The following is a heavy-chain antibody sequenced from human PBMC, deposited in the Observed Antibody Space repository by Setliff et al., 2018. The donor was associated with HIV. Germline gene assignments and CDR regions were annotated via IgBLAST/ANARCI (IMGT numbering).Heavy chain of an antibody. Sequence: GGSLRLSCAASGFTFNTYAMSWVRQAPGKGQEWVSVISGSGDRTFYADSVKGRFTISRDNSKNTLYLQINGLRVEDTAIYYCAKDGISGGAYPPYYFDYWGHGTLVTVSS. J-gene: IGHJ4*01. CDR3: AKDGISGGAYPPYYFDY. D-gene: IGHD2-15*01. CDR1: GFTFNTYA. V-gene: IGHV3-23*01. CDR2: ISGSGDRT.